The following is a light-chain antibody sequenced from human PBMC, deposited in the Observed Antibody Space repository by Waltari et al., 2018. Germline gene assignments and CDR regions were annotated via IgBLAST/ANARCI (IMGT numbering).Light chain of an antibody. CDR3: QQYYNIPYT. CDR1: QSLLYSSNNKYY. Sequence: DIVMTQSPDSLAVSLGERATINCKSSQSLLYSSNNKYYLAWYRQKPGQPPKLLIYLASTRESGVPGRFSGSGSGTDFTLTISSLQAEDVAVYYCQQYYNIPYTFGQGTKLEIK. CDR2: LAS. J-gene: IGKJ2*01. V-gene: IGKV4-1*01.